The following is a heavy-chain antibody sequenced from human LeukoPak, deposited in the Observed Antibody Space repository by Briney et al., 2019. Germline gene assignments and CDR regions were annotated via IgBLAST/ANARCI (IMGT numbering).Heavy chain of an antibody. CDR2: IYYSGTT. CDR1: GGSISSYY. J-gene: IGHJ4*01. Sequence: SETLSLTCTVSGGSISSYYWSWIRRPPGKGLEWIGYIYYSGTTNYSPSLRSRVTVSMDTSRDQFSLKLNSATAADTAVYFCASVHHGYLDYWGHGTLVAVSS. D-gene: IGHD1-14*01. CDR3: ASVHHGYLDY. V-gene: IGHV4-59*01.